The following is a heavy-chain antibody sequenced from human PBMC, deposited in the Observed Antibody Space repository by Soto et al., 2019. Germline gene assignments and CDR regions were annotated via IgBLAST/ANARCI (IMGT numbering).Heavy chain of an antibody. CDR1: DYTFTSYD. Sequence: QVQLVQSGAEVKKPGASVKVSCKASDYTFTSYDISWVRQTPGQGLEWMGWISAYNGNTNYAQKLQGRVTMTTDTSTSTAYMELRSLRSDDTAVYYCAREAFGSGSYYKTNWFDPWGQGTLVTVSS. V-gene: IGHV1-18*01. D-gene: IGHD3-10*01. CDR2: ISAYNGNT. J-gene: IGHJ5*02. CDR3: AREAFGSGSYYKTNWFDP.